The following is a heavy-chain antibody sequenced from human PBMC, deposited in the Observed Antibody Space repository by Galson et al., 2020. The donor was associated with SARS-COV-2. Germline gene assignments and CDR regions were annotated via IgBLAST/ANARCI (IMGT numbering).Heavy chain of an antibody. J-gene: IGHJ5*02. CDR3: ARGRNYYGSGSYYNAGWFDP. CDR2: INHSGST. D-gene: IGHD3-10*01. CDR1: GGSFSGYY. Sequence: SETLSLTCAVYGGSFSGYYWSWIRQPPGKGLEWIGEINHSGSTNYNPSLKSRVTISVDTSKNQFSLKLSSVTAADTAVYYCARGRNYYGSGSYYNAGWFDPWGQGTLVTVSS. V-gene: IGHV4-34*01.